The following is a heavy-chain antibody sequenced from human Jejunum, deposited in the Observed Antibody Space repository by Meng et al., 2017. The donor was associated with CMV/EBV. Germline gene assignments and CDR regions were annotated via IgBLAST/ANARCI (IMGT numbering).Heavy chain of an antibody. CDR3: ARENSGYDY. J-gene: IGHJ4*02. CDR1: CCSISTYY. V-gene: IGHV4-4*07. CDR2: IYTSGST. D-gene: IGHD5-12*01. Sequence: LVQASGPVMSKPSATLVPTWPVSCCSISTYYWTWVRRPAGKGLEWIGRIYTSGSTHYNPSLTSRVTMSVDTSKNQFSLKLSSVTAADTAVYYCARENSGYDYWGQGTLVTVSS.